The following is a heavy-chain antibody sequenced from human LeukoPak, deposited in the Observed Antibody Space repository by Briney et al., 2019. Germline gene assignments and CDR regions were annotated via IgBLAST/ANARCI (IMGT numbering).Heavy chain of an antibody. D-gene: IGHD5-18*01. CDR3: ARANGYSYGFSFDY. J-gene: IGHJ4*02. V-gene: IGHV4-59*01. CDR2: IYYSGST. Sequence: SETLSLTCTVSGGSIGTYYWSWIRQPPGKGLEWIGYIYYSGSTNYNPSLKSRATISVDTSKNQFFLKLSSVTAADTAVYYCARANGYSYGFSFDYWGQGTLVTVSS. CDR1: GGSIGTYY.